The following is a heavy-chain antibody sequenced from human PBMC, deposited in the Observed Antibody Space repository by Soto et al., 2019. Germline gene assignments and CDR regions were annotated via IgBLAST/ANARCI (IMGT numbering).Heavy chain of an antibody. CDR1: GFTFNRST. V-gene: IGHV3-21*02. D-gene: IGHD3-3*01. CDR2: ITSDSGDI. CDR3: ARASEGDFWSGYYSGMDV. Sequence: EVQLVESGGGLVKPGGSLRLSCTASGFTFNRSTMNWVRQAPGKGPEWVSSITSDSGDINYADSVRGRFTISRDNAKNSLYLQMSSLRAEDTAVYYCARASEGDFWSGYYSGMDVWGQGTTVTVSS. J-gene: IGHJ6*02.